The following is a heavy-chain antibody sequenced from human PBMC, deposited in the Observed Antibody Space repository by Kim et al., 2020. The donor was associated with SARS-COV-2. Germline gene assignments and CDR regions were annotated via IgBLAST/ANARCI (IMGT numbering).Heavy chain of an antibody. Sequence: SETLSLTCTVSGGSISSGGYYWSWIRQHPGKGLEWIGYIYYSGSTYYNPSLKSRVTISVDTSKNQFSLKLRSVTAADTAVYYCAREYILTGYWRSAFDIWGQGTMVTVSS. CDR3: AREYILTGYWRSAFDI. V-gene: IGHV4-31*03. CDR2: IYYSGST. CDR1: GGSISSGGYY. J-gene: IGHJ3*02. D-gene: IGHD3-9*01.